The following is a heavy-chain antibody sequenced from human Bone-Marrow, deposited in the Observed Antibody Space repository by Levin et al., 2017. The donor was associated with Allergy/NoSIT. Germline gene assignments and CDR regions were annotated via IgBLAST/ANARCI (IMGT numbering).Heavy chain of an antibody. CDR1: GFTFSSYA. CDR2: ISGSGGST. Sequence: LSLTCAASGFTFSSYAMSWVRQAPGKGLEWVSAISGSGGSTYYADSVKGRFTISRDNSKNTLYLQMNSLRAEDTAVYYCAKAQRVTGTEGYYWGQGTLVTVSS. V-gene: IGHV3-23*01. J-gene: IGHJ4*02. CDR3: AKAQRVTGTEGYY. D-gene: IGHD1-20*01.